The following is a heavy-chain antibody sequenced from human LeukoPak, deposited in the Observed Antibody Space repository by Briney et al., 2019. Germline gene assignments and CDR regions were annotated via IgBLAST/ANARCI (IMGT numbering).Heavy chain of an antibody. CDR1: GGSIGSDY. D-gene: IGHD3-10*01. CDR2: IYYTGGT. V-gene: IGHV4-59*12. J-gene: IGHJ6*02. Sequence: SETLSLTCTVSGGSIGSDYWTWIRQPPGKGLEYIGYIYYTGGTNYNPSLKSRVTISVDTSKNQFSLKLSSVTAADTAVYYCAREGSGSYFTRYYYYGMDVWGQGTTVTVSS. CDR3: AREGSGSYFTRYYYYGMDV.